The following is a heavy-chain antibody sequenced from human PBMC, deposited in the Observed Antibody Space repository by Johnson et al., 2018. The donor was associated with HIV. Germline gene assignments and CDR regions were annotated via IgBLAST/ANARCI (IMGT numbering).Heavy chain of an antibody. J-gene: IGHJ3*02. Sequence: EVQLVESGGGLIQPGGSLRLSCAASGFTVSSNYMSWVRQAPGKGLEWVSIIYSDGSTYFADSVKGRFPISRDNSKNTLFLQMNSLRVEDTAVYYCARLKNGAVDIWGQGTMVTVSS. CDR2: IYSDGST. V-gene: IGHV3-53*01. CDR1: GFTVSSNY. CDR3: ARLKNGAVDI. D-gene: IGHD2-8*01.